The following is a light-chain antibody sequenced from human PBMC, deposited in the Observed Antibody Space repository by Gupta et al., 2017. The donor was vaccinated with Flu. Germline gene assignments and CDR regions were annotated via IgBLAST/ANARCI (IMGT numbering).Light chain of an antibody. CDR2: EVS. CDR1: SSDIGGYNS. V-gene: IGLV2-14*01. Sequence: QSALTQPASVSGSPRQSLTISCTVTSSDIGGYNSVSCYKQYPGKAPKLLIFEVSNRLSGVSARFSGSKSGNTASLTVSGLQSEDEADYYCSSYTNTNTIFLFGGGTKLTVL. J-gene: IGLJ2*01. CDR3: SSYTNTNTIFL.